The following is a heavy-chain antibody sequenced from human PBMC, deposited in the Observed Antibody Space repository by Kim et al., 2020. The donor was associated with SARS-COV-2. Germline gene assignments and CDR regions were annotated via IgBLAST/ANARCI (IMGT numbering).Heavy chain of an antibody. V-gene: IGHV5-51*01. CDR1: GYSFTSYW. D-gene: IGHD2-15*01. CDR3: ARGFRSMAAGGYCSGGSCYYDGMDV. J-gene: IGHJ6*02. Sequence: GESLKISCKGSGYSFTSYWIGWVRQMPGKGLEWMGIIYPGDSDTRYSPSFQGQVTISADKSISTAYLQWSSLKASDTAMYYCARGFRSMAAGGYCSGGSCYYDGMDVWGQGTTVTVSS. CDR2: IYPGDSDT.